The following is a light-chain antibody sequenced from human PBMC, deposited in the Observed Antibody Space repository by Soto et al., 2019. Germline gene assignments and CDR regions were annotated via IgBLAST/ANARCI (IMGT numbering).Light chain of an antibody. CDR1: QSVSNSY. Sequence: EIVLTQSPGTLSLSPWEIATLSCRASQSVSNSYLAWYQQKPGQAPRRLIYSASNRATGIPDRFSGSGSGTDFTLTISRLEPEDFAVYYCQQYGSSPWTFGQGTKVDIK. J-gene: IGKJ1*01. CDR2: SAS. CDR3: QQYGSSPWT. V-gene: IGKV3-20*01.